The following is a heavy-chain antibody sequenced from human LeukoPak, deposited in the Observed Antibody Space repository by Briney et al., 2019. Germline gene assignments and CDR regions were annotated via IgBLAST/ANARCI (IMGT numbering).Heavy chain of an antibody. CDR1: GGSISSSSYY. Sequence: PSETLSLTCTVSGGSISSSSYYWGWIRQPPGKGLEWIGSIYYSGSTYYNPSLKSRVTISVDTSKNQFSLKLSSATAADTAVYYCARFPYYYGMDVWGQGTTVTVSS. V-gene: IGHV4-39*01. CDR3: ARFPYYYGMDV. CDR2: IYYSGST. J-gene: IGHJ6*02.